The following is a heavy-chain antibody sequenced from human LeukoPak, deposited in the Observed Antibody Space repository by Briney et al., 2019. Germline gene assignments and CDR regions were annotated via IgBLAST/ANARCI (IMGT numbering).Heavy chain of an antibody. Sequence: SETLSLTCTVSGGSISSYYWSWIRQPPGKGLEWIGYIYYSGSTNYNPSLKSRVTISVDTSKNQFSLKLSSVTAADTAVYYCARGDEIVVVPAARRGLFDPWGQGTLVTVSS. CDR1: GGSISSYY. CDR2: IYYSGST. V-gene: IGHV4-59*08. J-gene: IGHJ5*02. CDR3: ARGDEIVVVPAARRGLFDP. D-gene: IGHD2-2*01.